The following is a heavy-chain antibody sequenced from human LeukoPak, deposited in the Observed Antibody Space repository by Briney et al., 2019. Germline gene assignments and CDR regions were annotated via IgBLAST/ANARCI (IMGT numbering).Heavy chain of an antibody. CDR1: GYTFTSYD. J-gene: IGHJ6*02. V-gene: IGHV1-8*01. Sequence: ASVKVSCKASGYTFTSYDINWVRQATGQGLEWMGWMNPNSGNTGYAQKFQGRVTMTRDTSISTAYMELSRLRSDDTAVYYCARDLLRASRAQWLGRYGMDVWGQGTTVTVSS. D-gene: IGHD6-19*01. CDR3: ARDLLRASRAQWLGRYGMDV. CDR2: MNPNSGNT.